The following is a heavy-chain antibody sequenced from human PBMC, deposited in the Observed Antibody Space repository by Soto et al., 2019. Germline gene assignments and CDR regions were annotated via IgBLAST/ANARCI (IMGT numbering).Heavy chain of an antibody. Sequence: GGSLRLSCAASGFTFSSYSMNWVRQAPGKGLEWVSYISSSSSTIYYADSVKGRFTISRDNAKNSLYLQMNSLRDEDTAVYYCARDPTSTAMVIYPFDYWGQGTLVTVSS. CDR1: GFTFSSYS. CDR2: ISSSSSTI. J-gene: IGHJ4*02. V-gene: IGHV3-48*02. CDR3: ARDPTSTAMVIYPFDY. D-gene: IGHD5-18*01.